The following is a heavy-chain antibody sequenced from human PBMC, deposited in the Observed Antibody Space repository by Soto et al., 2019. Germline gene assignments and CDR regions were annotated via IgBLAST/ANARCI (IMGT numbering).Heavy chain of an antibody. CDR2: INPSGGST. J-gene: IGHJ4*02. CDR3: ARGGEPIDY. CDR1: GYTFTSYY. Sequence: ASVTVSCKASGYTFTSYYMHWVRQAPGQGLEWMGIINPSGGSTSYAQKFQGRVTITRDTSASTAYMELSSLRSEDTAVYYCARGGEPIDYWGQGTLVTVSS. D-gene: IGHD2-21*01. V-gene: IGHV1-46*01.